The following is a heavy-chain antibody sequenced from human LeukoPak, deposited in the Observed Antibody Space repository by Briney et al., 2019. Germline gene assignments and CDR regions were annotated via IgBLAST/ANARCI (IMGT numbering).Heavy chain of an antibody. D-gene: IGHD6-19*01. Sequence: GGSLRLSCAASGFTFSNYGMHWVRQAPGKGLEWVAVILYDGSEIHYVDSVKGRFTISRDNSKNTVYLQMNSLRGEDTAVYYCAKDRGVAGTMADRGQGTLVTVSS. J-gene: IGHJ4*02. V-gene: IGHV3-30*18. CDR1: GFTFSNYG. CDR3: AKDRGVAGTMAD. CDR2: ILYDGSEI.